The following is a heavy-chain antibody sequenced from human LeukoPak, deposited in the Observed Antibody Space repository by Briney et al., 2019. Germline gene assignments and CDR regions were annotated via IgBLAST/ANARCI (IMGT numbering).Heavy chain of an antibody. V-gene: IGHV1-24*01. Sequence: GASVKVSCKVSGYTLTELSMHWVRQAPGKGLEWMGGFDPEDGETIYAQKFQGRVTMTEDTSTDTAYMELSSLRSDDTAVYYCARAFTYDSSSPPQFDYWGQGTLVTVSS. J-gene: IGHJ4*02. CDR1: GYTLTELS. D-gene: IGHD3-22*01. CDR3: ARAFTYDSSSPPQFDY. CDR2: FDPEDGET.